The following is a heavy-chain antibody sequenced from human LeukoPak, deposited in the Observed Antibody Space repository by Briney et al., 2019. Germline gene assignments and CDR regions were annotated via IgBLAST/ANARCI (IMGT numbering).Heavy chain of an antibody. D-gene: IGHD3-10*01. Sequence: GGSLRLSCAASGFTFSSYAMSWVRQAPGKGLEWVSAISGSGGSTYYADSVKGRFTISRDNSKSTLYLQMNSLRAEDTAVYYCAKDQRWDYGSPFDYWGQGTLVTVSS. CDR1: GFTFSSYA. J-gene: IGHJ4*02. CDR3: AKDQRWDYGSPFDY. CDR2: ISGSGGST. V-gene: IGHV3-23*01.